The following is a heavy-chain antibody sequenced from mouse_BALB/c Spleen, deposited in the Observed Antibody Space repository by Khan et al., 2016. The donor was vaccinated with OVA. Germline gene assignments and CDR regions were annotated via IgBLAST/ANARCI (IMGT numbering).Heavy chain of an antibody. D-gene: IGHD2-10*01. J-gene: IGHJ4*01. CDR2: IWGDGST. CDR3: ARAYYANYRETMDY. V-gene: IGHV2-6-7*01. Sequence: VQLQESGPGLVAPSQSLSITCTVSGFSLTGYGVNRVRQPSRKGLVWLGMIWGDGSTDYNSALKSRLSIITDNSKSQVSLKMNSLQIDDTARYYCARAYYANYRETMDYWGQGTSVTVSS. CDR1: GFSLTGYG.